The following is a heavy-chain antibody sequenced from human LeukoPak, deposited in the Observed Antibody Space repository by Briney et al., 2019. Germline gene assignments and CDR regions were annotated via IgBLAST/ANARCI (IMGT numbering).Heavy chain of an antibody. CDR1: GGSISSGGYS. D-gene: IGHD2-15*01. CDR3: ARYSLRYYFDY. Sequence: SETLSLTCAVSGGSISSGGYSWSWIRQPPGKGLEWIGYIYHSGSTYYNPSLKSRVTISVDRSKNQFSLKLSSVTAADTAVYYCARYSLRYYFDYWGQGTLVTVSS. CDR2: IYHSGST. V-gene: IGHV4-30-2*01. J-gene: IGHJ4*02.